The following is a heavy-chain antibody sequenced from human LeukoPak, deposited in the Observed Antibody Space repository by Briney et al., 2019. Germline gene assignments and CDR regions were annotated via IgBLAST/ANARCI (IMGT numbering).Heavy chain of an antibody. Sequence: SETLSLTCAVYGGSFSGYYWSWIRQPPGKGLEWIGEINHSGSTNYNPSLKSRVTISVDTSKNQFSLKLSSVTAADTAVYYCARVGLWLLLTDYWGQGTLVTASS. J-gene: IGHJ4*02. D-gene: IGHD3-3*01. CDR1: GGSFSGYY. V-gene: IGHV4-34*01. CDR2: INHSGST. CDR3: ARVGLWLLLTDY.